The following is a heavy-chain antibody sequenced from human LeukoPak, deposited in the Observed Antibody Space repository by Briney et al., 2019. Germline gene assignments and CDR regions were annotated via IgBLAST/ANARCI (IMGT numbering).Heavy chain of an antibody. V-gene: IGHV1-18*04. Sequence: RASVKVSCKASGYTFASYGISWVRQAPGQGLEWMGWISAYNGNTNYAQKLQGRVTMTTDTSTSTAYMELRSLRSDDTAVYYCARDASSGLFDYWGQGTLVTVSS. J-gene: IGHJ4*02. CDR3: ARDASSGLFDY. CDR2: ISAYNGNT. CDR1: GYTFASYG. D-gene: IGHD6-25*01.